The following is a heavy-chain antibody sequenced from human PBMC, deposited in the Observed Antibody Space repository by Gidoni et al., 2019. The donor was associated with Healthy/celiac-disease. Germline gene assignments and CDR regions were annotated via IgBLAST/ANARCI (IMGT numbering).Heavy chain of an antibody. J-gene: IGHJ4*02. CDR3: ASEVLLWSTGDY. CDR2: IYYSGST. Sequence: QLQLQESGPGLVQPSEPLSLTCTVSGCSISSSSYYWGWIRQPPGKGLEWIGSIYYSGSTYYNPSLKSRVTISVDTSKNQFSLKLSSVTAADTAVYYCASEVLLWSTGDYWGQGTLVTVSS. V-gene: IGHV4-39*01. D-gene: IGHD3-10*01. CDR1: GCSISSSSYY.